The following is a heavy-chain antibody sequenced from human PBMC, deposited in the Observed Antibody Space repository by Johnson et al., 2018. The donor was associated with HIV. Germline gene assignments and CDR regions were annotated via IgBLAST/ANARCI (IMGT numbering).Heavy chain of an antibody. CDR3: AKDKSTEWLLLRSPWSGFDI. J-gene: IGHJ3*02. CDR1: GFTFDDYA. V-gene: IGHV3-9*01. CDR2: ISWSSDSI. D-gene: IGHD3-22*01. Sequence: VQLVESGGGVVRPGGSLRLSCAASGFTFDDYAMHWVRQAPGKGLEWVSGISWSSDSIGYADSVKGRFTISRDNAKNYLYLQMNSLRPEDTALYYCAKDKSTEWLLLRSPWSGFDIWGQGTMVTVSS.